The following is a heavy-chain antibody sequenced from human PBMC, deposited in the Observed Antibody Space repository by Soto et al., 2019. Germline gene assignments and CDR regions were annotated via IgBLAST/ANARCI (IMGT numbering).Heavy chain of an antibody. CDR1: GFTFSNYA. D-gene: IGHD2-15*01. CDR2: ITGSGDVS. CDR3: AKAQEASGNVNSYLDY. J-gene: IGHJ4*02. Sequence: RGSLRLSCTTSGFTFSNYAMSWVRQAPGKGLEGVSVITGSGDVSYVTDRFKGRFTVSGDNSKNTLFLEMSSLRADDTAVYFCAKAQEASGNVNSYLDYWGQGIRVTVSS. V-gene: IGHV3-23*01.